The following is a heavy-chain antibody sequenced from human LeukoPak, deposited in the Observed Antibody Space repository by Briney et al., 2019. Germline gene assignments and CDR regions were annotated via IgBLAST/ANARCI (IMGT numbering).Heavy chain of an antibody. D-gene: IGHD3-22*01. CDR2: INPNSGGT. CDR1: GYTFTGYY. V-gene: IGHV1-2*02. CDR3: AREEYYYDSSGEWSH. Sequence: GASVKVSCKASGYTFTGYYMHWVRQAPGQGLEWMGWINPNSGGTNYAQKFQGRVTMTRDTSISTAYMELSRLRSDDTAVYYCAREEYYYDSSGEWSHWGQGTLVTVSS. J-gene: IGHJ4*02.